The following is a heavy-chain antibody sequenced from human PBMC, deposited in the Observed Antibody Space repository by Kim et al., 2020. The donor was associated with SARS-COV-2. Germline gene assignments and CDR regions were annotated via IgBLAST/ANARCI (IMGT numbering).Heavy chain of an antibody. V-gene: IGHV4-59*01. J-gene: IGHJ4*02. CDR2: YRGPP. D-gene: IGHD3-10*01. Sequence: YRGPPNSNTSLKSRVTTPVDTSKHPFSLKLSSVTAADTAVYYCARSSQFDYWGQGTLVTVSS. CDR3: ARSSQFDY.